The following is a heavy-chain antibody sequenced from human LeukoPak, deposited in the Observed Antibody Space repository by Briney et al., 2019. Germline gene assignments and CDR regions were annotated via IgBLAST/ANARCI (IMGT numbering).Heavy chain of an antibody. CDR2: INHSGST. CDR3: AREGRGSSSFYYYMDV. CDR1: GGTFSAYY. V-gene: IGHV4-34*01. D-gene: IGHD6-6*01. J-gene: IGHJ6*03. Sequence: SETLSLTCAVYGGTFSAYYWSWIRQPPGKGLEWIGEINHSGSTNYNPSLKSRVTISVDTSKNQFSLKLSSVTAADTAVYYCAREGRGSSSFYYYMDVWGKGTTVTVSS.